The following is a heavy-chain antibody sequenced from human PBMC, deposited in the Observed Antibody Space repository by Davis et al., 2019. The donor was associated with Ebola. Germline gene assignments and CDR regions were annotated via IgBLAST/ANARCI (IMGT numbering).Heavy chain of an antibody. CDR1: GLTFSNCW. D-gene: IGHD1-20*01. CDR3: ARDRGNWNYYYYGMDV. CDR2: IKPDGSEK. J-gene: IGHJ6*02. Sequence: PGGSLRLSCVVSGLTFSNCWMSWVRQAPGKGLEWVANIKPDGSEKYYVDSVKGRFTISRDNAKNSLYLQMNSLRAEDTAVYYCARDRGNWNYYYYGMDVWGQGTTVTVSS. V-gene: IGHV3-7*03.